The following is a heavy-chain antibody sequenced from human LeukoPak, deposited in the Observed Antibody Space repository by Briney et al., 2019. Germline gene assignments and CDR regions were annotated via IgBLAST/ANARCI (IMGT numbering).Heavy chain of an antibody. V-gene: IGHV3-23*01. J-gene: IGHJ3*02. CDR2: ISGGSDST. CDR1: GFTFSSYA. D-gene: IGHD1-26*01. CDR3: AKGSGTYVPSAFDI. Sequence: GGSLRLSCAASGFTFSSYAMMWVRQAPGKGLEWVSGISGGSDSTYYADSVKGRFTVSRDNSKNTLYLQMNTLRAKDTAVYYCAKGSGTYVPSAFDIWGQGTMVTVSS.